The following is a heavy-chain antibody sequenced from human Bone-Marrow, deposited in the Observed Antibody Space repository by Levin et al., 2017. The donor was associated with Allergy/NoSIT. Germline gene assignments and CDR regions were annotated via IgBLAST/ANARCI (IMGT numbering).Heavy chain of an antibody. D-gene: IGHD1-1*01. CDR1: GASVSSFY. V-gene: IGHV4-59*08. CDR3: ARLAGAPTNPPFDY. Sequence: PSETLSLTCTVSGASVSSFYWSWVRQPPGEGLESIGYISYTGGTVYNPSLKSRVTISMDTSQNQFSLSLTSVTAADTAVYYCARLAGAPTNPPFDYWGQGILVTVSS. CDR2: ISYTGGT. J-gene: IGHJ4*02.